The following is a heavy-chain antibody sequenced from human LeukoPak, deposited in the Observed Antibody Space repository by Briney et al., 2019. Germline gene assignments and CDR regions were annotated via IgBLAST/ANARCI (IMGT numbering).Heavy chain of an antibody. Sequence: GGSLRLSCAASGFTFSSYVMHWVRQPPGKGLEWVAVISYDGSNEHYVDSVKGRFTISRDNSKNTLNVQMNSLRAEDTAVYYCARSGDTNRSWFDPWGQGTLVTVSS. D-gene: IGHD1-14*01. CDR2: ISYDGSNE. CDR3: ARSGDTNRSWFDP. CDR1: GFTFSSYV. J-gene: IGHJ5*02. V-gene: IGHV3-30-3*01.